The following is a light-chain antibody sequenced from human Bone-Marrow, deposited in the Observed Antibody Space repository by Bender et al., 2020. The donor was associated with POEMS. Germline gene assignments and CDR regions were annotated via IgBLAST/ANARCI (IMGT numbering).Light chain of an antibody. V-gene: IGLV2-8*01. Sequence: QSALTQPPSASGSPGQSVTISCTGTSSNVGGHKYVSWYQQHPGKAPKLMIYEGSKRPSGVSNRFSGSKSGNTASLTVSGLQAEDEADYYCSSYAGSNNLVFGGGTQLTVL. CDR3: SSYAGSNNLV. CDR1: SSNVGGHKY. J-gene: IGLJ3*02. CDR2: EGS.